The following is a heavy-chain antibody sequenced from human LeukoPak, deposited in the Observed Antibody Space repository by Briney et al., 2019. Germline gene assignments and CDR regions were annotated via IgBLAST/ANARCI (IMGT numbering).Heavy chain of an antibody. J-gene: IGHJ4*02. Sequence: GSSVKVSCKASGGTFSSHTVTWVRQAPGQGLRLMGGIIPTFGTPNYAQEFQGRLSIATDESTNTAYMELTALTSEDTAVYFCGAAYCKPCSCLYYFDYWGQGTLVTVSS. CDR3: GAAYCKPCSCLYYFDY. V-gene: IGHV1-69*05. CDR1: GGTFSSHT. CDR2: IIPTFGTP. D-gene: IGHD2-21*01.